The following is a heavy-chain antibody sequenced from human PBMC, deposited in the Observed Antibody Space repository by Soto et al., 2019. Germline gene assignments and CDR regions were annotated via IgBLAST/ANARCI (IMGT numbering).Heavy chain of an antibody. D-gene: IGHD3-16*01. V-gene: IGHV4-59*08. J-gene: IGHJ4*02. Sequence: SETLSLPRTVSGGSVSNYSWTGIRQPPGKGLEWIGYIYYSGSTNYNPSLKSRVTISVDTSKNQFSLKLSSVTAADTAVYYCARRWGDYFDYWGQGTLVTVSS. CDR3: ARRWGDYFDY. CDR1: GGSVSNYS. CDR2: IYYSGST.